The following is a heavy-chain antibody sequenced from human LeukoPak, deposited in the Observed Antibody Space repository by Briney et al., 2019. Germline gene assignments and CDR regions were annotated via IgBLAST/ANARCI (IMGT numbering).Heavy chain of an antibody. CDR2: TYYRSKWYN. Sequence: SQTLSLTCVVSGDSVSSKNGAWNWIRQSPSRGLEWLGRTYYRSKWYNDYAESMEGRMTISQDTSKNQYSLHLNSVTPDDTAVYYCARDFGTTGWHTFDYWGQGTLVTVSS. CDR1: GDSVSSKNGA. D-gene: IGHD6-19*01. J-gene: IGHJ4*02. CDR3: ARDFGTTGWHTFDY. V-gene: IGHV6-1*01.